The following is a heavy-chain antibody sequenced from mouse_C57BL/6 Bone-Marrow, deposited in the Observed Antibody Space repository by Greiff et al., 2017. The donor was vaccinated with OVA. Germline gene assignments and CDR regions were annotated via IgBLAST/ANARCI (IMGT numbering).Heavy chain of an antibody. Sequence: QVQLQQPGAELVKPGASVKLSCKASGYTFTSYWMHWVKQRPGQGLEWIGMIHPNSGSTNYNEKFKSKATLTVDKSSSTAYMQLSSLTSEDSAVYYCARGGWLLPYYYAMDYWGRGTSVTVSS. CDR1: GYTFTSYW. J-gene: IGHJ4*01. D-gene: IGHD2-3*01. V-gene: IGHV1-64*01. CDR3: ARGGWLLPYYYAMDY. CDR2: IHPNSGST.